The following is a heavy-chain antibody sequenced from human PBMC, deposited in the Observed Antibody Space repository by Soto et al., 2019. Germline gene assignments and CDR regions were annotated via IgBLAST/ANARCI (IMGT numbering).Heavy chain of an antibody. CDR3: ARGGVSTRTFDY. V-gene: IGHV5-51*01. D-gene: IGHD3-3*01. Sequence: SLKISCKGSGYNFAGYWIAWVRQMPGKGLELMGIIYPSDSDTRYRPSFQGQVTISADKSISSAYLQWSSLRASDTAMYYCARGGVSTRTFDYWGQGTPVTVSS. J-gene: IGHJ4*02. CDR1: GYNFAGYW. CDR2: IYPSDSDT.